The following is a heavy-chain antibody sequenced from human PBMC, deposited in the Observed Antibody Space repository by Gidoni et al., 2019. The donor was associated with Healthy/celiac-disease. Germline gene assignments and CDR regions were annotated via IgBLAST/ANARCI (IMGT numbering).Heavy chain of an antibody. J-gene: IGHJ4*02. V-gene: IGHV2-70*15. D-gene: IGHD4-4*01. CDR2: SDWDDDK. Sequence: QVTLRESGPALVKPTQTLTLTCTFSGFSLSTSGMCVSWIRQPPGKALEWLARSDWDDDKYYSTSLKTRLTISKDTSKNQVVLTITNMDPVDTAAYYCARITPTVTTGREFYFDYWGQGTLVTVSS. CDR1: GFSLSTSGMC. CDR3: ARITPTVTTGREFYFDY.